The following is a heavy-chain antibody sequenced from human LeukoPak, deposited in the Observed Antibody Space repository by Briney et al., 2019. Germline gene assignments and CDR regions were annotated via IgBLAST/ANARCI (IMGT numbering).Heavy chain of an antibody. CDR3: ARELQRRRLQLGGGVFGY. D-gene: IGHD5-24*01. Sequence: SETLSLTCAVYGGSFSGYYWSWIRQPPGKGLEWIGEINHSGSTNYNPSLKSRVTISVDTSKNQFSLKLSSVTAADTAVYYCARELQRRRLQLGGGVFGYWGQGTLVTVSS. CDR1: GGSFSGYY. CDR2: INHSGST. V-gene: IGHV4-34*01. J-gene: IGHJ4*02.